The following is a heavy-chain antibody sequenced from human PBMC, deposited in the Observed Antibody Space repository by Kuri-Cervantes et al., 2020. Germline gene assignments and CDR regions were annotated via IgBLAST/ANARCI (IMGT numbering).Heavy chain of an antibody. D-gene: IGHD5-18*01. J-gene: IGHJ4*02. CDR3: ARDTQLWLLGY. CDR1: GFTFSSYG. Sequence: GGSLRLSCAASGFTFSSYGMHWVRQAPGKGLEWVAVIYYDGSNKYYADSVKGRFTISRDNSKNTLYLQMNSLRAEDTAVYYCARDTQLWLLGYWGQETLVTVSS. V-gene: IGHV3-30*03. CDR2: IYYDGSNK.